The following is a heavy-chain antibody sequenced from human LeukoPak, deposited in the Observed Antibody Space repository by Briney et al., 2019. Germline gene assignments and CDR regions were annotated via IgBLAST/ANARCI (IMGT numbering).Heavy chain of an antibody. CDR3: AREWGSYDY. V-gene: IGHV4-4*02. J-gene: IGHJ4*02. CDR2: IYHSGST. Sequence: PGGSLRLSCAASGFTVSSNYMSWVRQAPGKGLEWIGEIYHSGSTNYNPSLKSRVTITVDKSKNQFSLKLSSVTAADTAVYYCAREWGSYDYWGQGTLVTVSS. CDR1: GFTVSSNY. D-gene: IGHD1-26*01.